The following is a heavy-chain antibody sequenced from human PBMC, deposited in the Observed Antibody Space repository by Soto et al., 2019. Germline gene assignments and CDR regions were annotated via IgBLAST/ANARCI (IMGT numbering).Heavy chain of an antibody. Sequence: SETLSLTCSVSGGSITGRSYYWGWIRQPPGKGLEWIGSISYGGSPSYNPSLRSRVTISIDTSKNQFSLKMSSVSAADTAVYSCARLNGYCISTNCHGYYGMDVWGQGTTVTVSS. J-gene: IGHJ6*02. CDR2: ISYGGSP. CDR3: ARLNGYCISTNCHGYYGMDV. CDR1: GGSITGRSYY. D-gene: IGHD2-2*01. V-gene: IGHV4-39*01.